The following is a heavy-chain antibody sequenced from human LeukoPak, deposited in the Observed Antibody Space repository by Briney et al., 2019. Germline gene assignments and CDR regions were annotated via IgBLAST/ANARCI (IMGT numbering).Heavy chain of an antibody. J-gene: IGHJ3*02. CDR1: GGSISSGGYY. V-gene: IGHV4-30-2*01. D-gene: IGHD2-2*03. CDR3: ARDFATDPGYCSSTSCHLGLAMGAFDI. CDR2: IYHSGST. Sequence: SETLSLTCTVSGGSISSGGYYWSWIRQPPGKGLEWIGYIYHSGSTYYNPSLKSRVTISVDRSKNQFSLKLSSVTAADTAVYYCARDFATDPGYCSSTSCHLGLAMGAFDIWGQGTMVTVSS.